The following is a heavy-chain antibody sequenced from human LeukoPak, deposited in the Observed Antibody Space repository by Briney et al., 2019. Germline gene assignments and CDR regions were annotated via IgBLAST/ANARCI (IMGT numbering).Heavy chain of an antibody. CDR2: IYTSGST. V-gene: IGHV4-4*09. CDR3: ARLYKVRGVNYYYMDV. D-gene: IGHD3-10*01. Sequence: SETLSPTCTVSGGSISGYYWTWIRQPPWKGLEWIGYIYTSGSTNYNPSLKSRVTISVDTSKNQFSLRLSSVTAADTAVYYCARLYKVRGVNYYYMDVWGKGTTVTVSS. CDR1: GGSISGYY. J-gene: IGHJ6*03.